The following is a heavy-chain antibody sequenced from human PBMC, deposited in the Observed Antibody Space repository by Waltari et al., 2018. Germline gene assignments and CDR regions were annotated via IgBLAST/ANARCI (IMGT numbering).Heavy chain of an antibody. V-gene: IGHV3-23*01. J-gene: IGHJ6*02. Sequence: EVQLLESGGGLVQPGGSLRLSCAASGFTFSSYAMRWVRQAPGKGLEWVSAISGSGGSTYYADSVKGRLTISRDNSKNTLYLQMNSLRAEDTAVYYCAKAPWGTVTTYYGMDVWGQGTTVTVSS. D-gene: IGHD4-17*01. CDR1: GFTFSSYA. CDR3: AKAPWGTVTTYYGMDV. CDR2: ISGSGGST.